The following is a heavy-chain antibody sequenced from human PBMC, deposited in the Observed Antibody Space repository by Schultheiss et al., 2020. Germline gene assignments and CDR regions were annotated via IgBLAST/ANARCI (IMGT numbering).Heavy chain of an antibody. CDR3: ARALDYGDYGNWFDP. D-gene: IGHD4-17*01. J-gene: IGHJ5*02. CDR1: GYTFTSYY. V-gene: IGHV1-2*04. Sequence: ASVKVSCKASGYTFTSYYMHWVRQAPGQGLDWMGWINPNSGGTNYAQKFQGWVTMTRDTSISTAYMELSRLRSDDTAVYYCARALDYGDYGNWFDPWGQGTLVTVSS. CDR2: INPNSGGT.